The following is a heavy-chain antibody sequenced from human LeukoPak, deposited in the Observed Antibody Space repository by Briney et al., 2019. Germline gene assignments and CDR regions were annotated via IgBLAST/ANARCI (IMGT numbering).Heavy chain of an antibody. V-gene: IGHV3-48*04. CDR3: APDGRPSGDNSGYYFSE. Sequence: PGGSLRLSCAASGFTFSSYSMNWVRQAPGKGLEWVSYISSSSSTIYYADSVKGRFTISRDNAQNSLYLQMNSLRAEDTAVYYCAPDGRPSGDNSGYYFSEWGQGTLVTVSS. CDR2: ISSSSSTI. CDR1: GFTFSSYS. J-gene: IGHJ4*02. D-gene: IGHD3-22*01.